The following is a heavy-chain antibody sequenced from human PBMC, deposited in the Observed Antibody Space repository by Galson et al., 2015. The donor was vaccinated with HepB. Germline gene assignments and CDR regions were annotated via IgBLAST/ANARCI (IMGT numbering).Heavy chain of an antibody. CDR1: GGTFSSYA. CDR2: IIPIFGTA. D-gene: IGHD6-19*01. Sequence: SVKVSCKASGGTFSSYAISCVRQAPGQGLELMGGIIPIFGTANYAQKFQGRVTITADESTSTAYMELSSLRSEDTAVYYCARDRVNAVAGRGGGYWGQGTLVTVSS. V-gene: IGHV1-69*13. CDR3: ARDRVNAVAGRGGGY. J-gene: IGHJ4*02.